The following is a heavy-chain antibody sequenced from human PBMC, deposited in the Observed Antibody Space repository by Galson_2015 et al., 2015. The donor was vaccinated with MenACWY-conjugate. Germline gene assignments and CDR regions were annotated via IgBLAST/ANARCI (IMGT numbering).Heavy chain of an antibody. CDR1: GFTFYTYT. J-gene: IGHJ4*02. CDR2: IYGSGHRDT. D-gene: IGHD4-17*01. CDR3: AKDRHPDGVWNFGY. V-gene: IGHV3-23*01. Sequence: SLRLSCAASGFTFYTYTMSWVRQSPGKGLEWVAGIYGSGHRDTFYADSVKGRFTISRDESNNLVYLQMTSLRVEDTAVYYCAKDRHPDGVWNFGYWGQGILVTVSS.